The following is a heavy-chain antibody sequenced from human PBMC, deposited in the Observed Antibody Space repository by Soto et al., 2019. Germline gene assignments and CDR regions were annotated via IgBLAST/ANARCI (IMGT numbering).Heavy chain of an antibody. CDR3: ARVGDYYDFDS. CDR2: IIPIFGTA. Sequence: GASVKVSCKASGGTFSSYAISWVRQAPGQGLEWMGGIIPIFGTANYAQKFQGRVTITADKSTSTAYMELSSLRSEDTAVYYCARVGDYYDFDSWGQGTLVTVSS. V-gene: IGHV1-69*06. J-gene: IGHJ5*01. D-gene: IGHD3-3*01. CDR1: GGTFSSYA.